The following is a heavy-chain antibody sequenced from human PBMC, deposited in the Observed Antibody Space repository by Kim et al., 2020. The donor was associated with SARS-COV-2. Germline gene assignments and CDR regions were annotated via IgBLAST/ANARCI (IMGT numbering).Heavy chain of an antibody. J-gene: IGHJ2*01. CDR3: ARDKMSGVPWYSDL. Sequence: SETLYLTCTVSGGSISSGGYYWSWIRQHPGKGLEWIGYIYYSGSTYYNPSLKSRVTISVDTSKNQFSLKLSSVTAADTAVYYCARDKMSGVPWYSDLWGRGTLVTVSS. V-gene: IGHV4-31*03. D-gene: IGHD2-8*01. CDR1: GGSISSGGYY. CDR2: IYYSGST.